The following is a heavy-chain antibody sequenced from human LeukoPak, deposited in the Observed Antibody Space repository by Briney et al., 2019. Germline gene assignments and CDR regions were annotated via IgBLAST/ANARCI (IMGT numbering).Heavy chain of an antibody. CDR2: ISWNSGSI. J-gene: IGHJ4*02. Sequence: GGSLRLSCAASGFTFDDYAMHRVRQAPGKGLEWVSGISWNSGSIGYADSVKGRFTISRDNAKNSLYLQMNSLRAEDTALYYCAKDLIAAAGSGFDYWGQGTLVTVSS. CDR1: GFTFDDYA. D-gene: IGHD6-13*01. V-gene: IGHV3-9*01. CDR3: AKDLIAAAGSGFDY.